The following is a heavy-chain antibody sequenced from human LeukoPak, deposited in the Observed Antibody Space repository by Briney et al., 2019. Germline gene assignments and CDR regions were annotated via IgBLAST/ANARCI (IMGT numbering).Heavy chain of an antibody. CDR2: ISSSSNYV. CDR1: GFTFSSST. CDR3: ASSVVVVTGLDY. Sequence: PGGSLRLSCAASGFTFSSSTMNWVRQAPGKGLEWVSSISSSSNYVYYADSVKGRFTISRDNAKNSLYLQMNSLRAEDTAVYYCASSVVVVTGLDYWGQGTLVTVSS. J-gene: IGHJ4*02. V-gene: IGHV3-21*01. D-gene: IGHD2-15*01.